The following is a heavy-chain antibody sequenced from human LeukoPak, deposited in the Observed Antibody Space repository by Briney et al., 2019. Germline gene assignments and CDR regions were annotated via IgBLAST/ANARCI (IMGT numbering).Heavy chain of an antibody. J-gene: IGHJ4*02. Sequence: GGSLRLSCAASGFTFSTYALSWVRQARGRGRGWGSCISGSGYSTIYADSVKGRFTISRDNSKNTLYLQMNSLRAEDTAVYYCAKEAGYSGYDYPDYWGQGTLVTVSS. CDR2: ISGSGYST. D-gene: IGHD5-12*01. CDR1: GFTFSTYA. CDR3: AKEAGYSGYDYPDY. V-gene: IGHV3-23*01.